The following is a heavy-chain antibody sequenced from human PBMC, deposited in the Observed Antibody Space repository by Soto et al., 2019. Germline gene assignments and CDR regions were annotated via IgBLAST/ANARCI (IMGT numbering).Heavy chain of an antibody. CDR1: GYTFTDYG. V-gene: IGHV1-18*01. CDR2: INSYNGVT. D-gene: IGHD1-1*01. Sequence: QVQLVQSGAEVKKPGASVKVSCKASGYTFTDYGITWVRQAPGQGLQWMGWINSYNGVTNNAHSFQGRVSMTTVTSTSTAYLELSSLRSDDTAVYYCARDRYNRGSFDYWGQGSLVTVSS. J-gene: IGHJ4*02. CDR3: ARDRYNRGSFDY.